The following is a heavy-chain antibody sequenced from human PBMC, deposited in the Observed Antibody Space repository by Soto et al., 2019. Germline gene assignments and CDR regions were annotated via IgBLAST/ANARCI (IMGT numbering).Heavy chain of an antibody. CDR2: IDPSDSYT. V-gene: IGHV5-10-1*01. J-gene: IGHJ4*02. CDR3: ARLQAAAGDNDLTFDY. CDR1: WYSFTHHL. Sequence: PGECLKISCKGSWYSFTHHLISLVGQMPGKGLEWMGRIDPSDSYTNYSPSFQGHVTISADKSISTAYLQWSSLKASDTAMYYCARLQAAAGDNDLTFDYWGQGTLVTVSS. D-gene: IGHD6-13*01.